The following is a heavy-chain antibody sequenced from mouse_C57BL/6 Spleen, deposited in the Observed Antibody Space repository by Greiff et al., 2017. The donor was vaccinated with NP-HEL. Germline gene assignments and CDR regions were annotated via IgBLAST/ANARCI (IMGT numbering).Heavy chain of an antibody. D-gene: IGHD2-3*01. V-gene: IGHV3-1*01. CDR2: ISYSGST. CDR1: GYSITSGYD. J-gene: IGHJ2*01. CDR3: ARRRDGSIDY. Sequence: VQLQESGPGMVKPSQSLSLTCTVTGYSITSGYDWHWIRHFPGNKLEWMGYISYSGSTNYNPPLKSRISITHDTSKNHFFLKLNSVTTEDTATYYCARRRDGSIDYWGQGTTLTVSS.